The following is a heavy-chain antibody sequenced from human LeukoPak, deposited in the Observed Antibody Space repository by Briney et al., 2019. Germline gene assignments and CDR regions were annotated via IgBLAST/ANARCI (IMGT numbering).Heavy chain of an antibody. J-gene: IGHJ3*02. Sequence: SETLSLTCTVSGDSIRSFYWSWIRQPPGRGLEWIGDFFYSGSTNYNPSLKSRITMSVDTSKNQFSLKLNFVTAADTAVYYCARDRTRSTRGAFDIWGQGTMVTVSS. D-gene: IGHD1-1*01. CDR1: GDSIRSFY. CDR3: ARDRTRSTRGAFDI. CDR2: FFYSGST. V-gene: IGHV4-59*01.